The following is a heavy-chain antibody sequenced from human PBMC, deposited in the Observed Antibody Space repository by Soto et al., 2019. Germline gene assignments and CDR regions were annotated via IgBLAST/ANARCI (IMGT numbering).Heavy chain of an antibody. V-gene: IGHV1-58*01. Sequence: ASVKVSCKASVCTFTSSAVQWGRQARGQRLEWIGCVVVGSGNTNYAQKLQERVTITGDMSTSTAYMELSSLRYEDTAVYYCAAKPRSGWEAYYYYGMDVWGQGTTVTVSS. CDR2: VVVGSGNT. D-gene: IGHD6-19*01. J-gene: IGHJ6*02. CDR1: VCTFTSSA. CDR3: AAKPRSGWEAYYYYGMDV.